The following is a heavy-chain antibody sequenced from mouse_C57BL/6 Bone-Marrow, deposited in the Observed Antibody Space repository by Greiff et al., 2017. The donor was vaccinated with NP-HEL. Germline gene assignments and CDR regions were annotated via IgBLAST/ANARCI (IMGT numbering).Heavy chain of an antibody. J-gene: IGHJ1*03. CDR2: INPNYGTT. V-gene: IGHV1-39*01. CDR3: ARYRDRYWYFDV. CDR1: GYSFTDYN. D-gene: IGHD3-3*01. Sequence: EVQVVESGPELVKPGASVKISCKASGYSFTDYNMNWVKQSNGKSLEWIGVINPNYGTTSYNQKFKGKATLTVDQSSSTAYMQLNSLTSEDSAVYYCARYRDRYWYFDVWGTGTTVTVSS.